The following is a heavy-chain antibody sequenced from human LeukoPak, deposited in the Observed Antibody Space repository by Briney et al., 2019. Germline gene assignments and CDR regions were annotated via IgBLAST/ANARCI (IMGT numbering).Heavy chain of an antibody. J-gene: IGHJ4*02. V-gene: IGHV4-34*01. CDR1: RGSFSGYY. CDR3: AREGDSSVYYDY. D-gene: IGHD3-22*01. Sequence: SETLSLTCAVYRGSFSGYYWSWIRQPPGKGLEWIGEIHHSGSTNYNPSLKSRVTISVNTSKNQFSLKLSSVTAADTAVYYCAREGDSSVYYDYWGQGTLVTVSS. CDR2: IHHSGST.